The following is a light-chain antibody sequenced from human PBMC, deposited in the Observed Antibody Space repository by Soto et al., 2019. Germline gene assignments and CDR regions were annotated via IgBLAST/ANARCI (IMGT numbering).Light chain of an antibody. CDR2: GAS. V-gene: IGKV3-15*01. CDR1: QSVSSN. CDR3: QQYNNWPPWT. Sequence: EIVMTQSPATLSVSPGERATLSCRASQSVSSNLAWYQQKPGQAPRLLIYGASTRATGLPARFSGSGSGPEFTLTISSLQSEDFAVYYCQQYNNWPPWTFGQGTKVDIK. J-gene: IGKJ1*01.